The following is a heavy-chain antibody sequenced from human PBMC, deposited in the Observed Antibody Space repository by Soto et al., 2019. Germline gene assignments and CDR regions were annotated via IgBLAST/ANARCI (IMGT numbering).Heavy chain of an antibody. J-gene: IGHJ2*01. CDR3: VRGIPFQYSNNWLHWYFDL. D-gene: IGHD1-1*01. CDR1: GFVYNTYA. Sequence: VQLVESGGGVVQPGMSLRLSCAASGFVYNTYAMHWVRLSPGKGLEWVALIWNDGSKKYYVDSVKGRFIISRDNSQNTLSLQMDSLRGEDTAVYFCVRGIPFQYSNNWLHWYFDLWGRGTQVTVSS. CDR2: IWNDGSKK. V-gene: IGHV3-33*01.